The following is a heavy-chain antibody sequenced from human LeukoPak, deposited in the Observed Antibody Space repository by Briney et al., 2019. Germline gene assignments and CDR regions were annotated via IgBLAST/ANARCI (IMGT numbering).Heavy chain of an antibody. CDR1: GFTFRIYW. Sequence: PGGSLRLSCAASGFTFRIYWMSWVRQAPGKGLEWVANIKQDGSEKYYVDSVRGRFTLSRDNAKNSLYLQMDSLRAEDTAVYYCASSVGGFFDYWGQGTLVTVSP. CDR3: ASSVGGFFDY. V-gene: IGHV3-7*01. D-gene: IGHD5/OR15-5a*01. J-gene: IGHJ4*02. CDR2: IKQDGSEK.